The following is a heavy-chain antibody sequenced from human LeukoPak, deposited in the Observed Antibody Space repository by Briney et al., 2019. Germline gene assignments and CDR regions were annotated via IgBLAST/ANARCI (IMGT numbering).Heavy chain of an antibody. Sequence: PGGSLTLSCVASGFTFSSFEMNWVRQAPGKGLEWVSYISSSGTTISYADSVKGRFTISRDNANNSLYLQMNSLRVEDTAFYHCASYGSANLWGQGTLVTVSS. V-gene: IGHV3-48*03. D-gene: IGHD3-10*01. CDR3: ASYGSANL. CDR2: ISSSGTTI. J-gene: IGHJ5*02. CDR1: GFTFSSFE.